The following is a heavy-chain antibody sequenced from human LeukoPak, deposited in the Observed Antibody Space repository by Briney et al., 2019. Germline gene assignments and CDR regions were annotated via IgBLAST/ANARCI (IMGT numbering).Heavy chain of an antibody. CDR3: ARVGVMVRGAMGYYYGMDV. V-gene: IGHV1-2*02. CDR2: INPNSGGT. D-gene: IGHD3-10*01. CDR1: GYTFTNYG. Sequence: ASVKVSCKASGYTFTNYGITWVRQAPGQGLEWMGWINPNSGGTNYAQKFQGRVTMTRDTSISTAYMELSRLRSDDTAVYYCARVGVMVRGAMGYYYGMDVWGQGTTVTVSS. J-gene: IGHJ6*02.